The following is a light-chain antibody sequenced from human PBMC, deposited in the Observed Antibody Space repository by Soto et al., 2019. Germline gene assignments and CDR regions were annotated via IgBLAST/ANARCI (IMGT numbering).Light chain of an antibody. Sequence: EIVLTQSPGTLSLSPGERVTVSCRASQSLTSRYLAWYQQKAGQAPRLLMYESSSRATGIPDRFSGSGSGTDFTLTISRLEPEDFGVYYCQQSSRSPITFGQGTRLEI. CDR1: QSLTSRY. J-gene: IGKJ5*01. CDR2: ESS. V-gene: IGKV3-20*01. CDR3: QQSSRSPIT.